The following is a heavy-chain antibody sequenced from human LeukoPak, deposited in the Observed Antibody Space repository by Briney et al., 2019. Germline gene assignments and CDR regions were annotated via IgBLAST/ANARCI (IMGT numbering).Heavy chain of an antibody. CDR2: IYTSGST. V-gene: IGHV4-4*07. J-gene: IGHJ5*02. CDR1: GGSISSYY. D-gene: IGHD2-2*03. CDR3: ARDSGYCSSTSCSPANWFDP. Sequence: SETLSLTCTVSGGSISSYYWSWIRQPAGKGLEWIGRIYTSGSTNYNPSLKSRVTMSVGTSKNQFSLKLSSVTAADTAVYYCARDSGYCSSTSCSPANWFDPWGQGTLVTVSS.